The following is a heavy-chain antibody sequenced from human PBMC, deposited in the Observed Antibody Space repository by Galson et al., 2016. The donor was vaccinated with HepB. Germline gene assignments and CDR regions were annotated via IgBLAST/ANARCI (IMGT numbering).Heavy chain of an antibody. D-gene: IGHD6-13*01. CDR3: ARLDFAAVDGTPEYFQH. V-gene: IGHV5-51*01. J-gene: IGHJ1*01. CDR2: IYPGDSHT. Sequence: QSGAEVKKPGESLKISCKGSGYSFTSYWIGWVRQMPGKGLEWMGTIYPGDSHTIYSPSFQGQVSISADKSISTAFLQWNSLKASDTAMFYCARLDFAAVDGTPEYFQHWGQGTLVIVSS. CDR1: GYSFTSYW.